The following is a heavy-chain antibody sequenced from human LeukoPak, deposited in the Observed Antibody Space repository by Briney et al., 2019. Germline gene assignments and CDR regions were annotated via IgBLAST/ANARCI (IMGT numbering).Heavy chain of an antibody. CDR3: ITTTFKDAFDI. Sequence: GGSVRLSCEASGFTFSNAWMSWVRQAPGKGLEWVGRIKSKTDGGTTDYAAPVKGRFTISRDDSKNTLYLQMNSLKTEDTAVYYCITTTFKDAFDIWGQGTMVTVFS. V-gene: IGHV3-15*01. J-gene: IGHJ3*02. D-gene: IGHD2/OR15-2a*01. CDR2: IKSKTDGGTT. CDR1: GFTFSNAW.